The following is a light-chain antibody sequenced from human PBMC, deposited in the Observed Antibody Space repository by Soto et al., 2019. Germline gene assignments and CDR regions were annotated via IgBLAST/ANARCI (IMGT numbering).Light chain of an antibody. J-gene: IGLJ1*01. CDR2: EVS. CDR3: SSYTSSSTPIYV. V-gene: IGLV2-14*01. CDR1: SSDVGGYNY. Sequence: QSVLTQPASVSGSPGQSITISCTGTSSDVGGYNYVSWYQQHPGKAPKLMIYEVSNRPSGVSNRFSGSKSGNTASLTISGLQAEDEADYYCSSYTSSSTPIYVFGAGNKVTV.